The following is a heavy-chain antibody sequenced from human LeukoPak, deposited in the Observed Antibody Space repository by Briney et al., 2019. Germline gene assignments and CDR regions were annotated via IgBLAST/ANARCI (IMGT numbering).Heavy chain of an antibody. J-gene: IGHJ4*02. CDR3: ATGDGIGNHQRPYSFAN. Sequence: PGGSLRLSCAASGFTFTSHATTWVRQAPGKGLEWVCTTGISSVNTLCADSVNGRFSISRDNSRNTLDLQMNNLRVDDTAVYYFATGDGIGNHQRPYSFANWGQGTLVTVSS. V-gene: IGHV3-23*01. CDR1: GFTFTSHA. D-gene: IGHD1-14*01. CDR2: TGISSVNT.